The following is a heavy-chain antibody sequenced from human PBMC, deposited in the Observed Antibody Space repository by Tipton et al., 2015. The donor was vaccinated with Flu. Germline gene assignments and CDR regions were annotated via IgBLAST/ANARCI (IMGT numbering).Heavy chain of an antibody. V-gene: IGHV4-39*07. CDR1: GGSISSGRHH. CDR2: IFHTGNT. D-gene: IGHD4-11*01. CDR3: ARRSYSNYVSDPKNWFDP. Sequence: LRLSCSVSGGSISSGRHHWGWIRQPPGKGLEWIGNIFHTGNTYYNPSLKSRVSISVDRSKNQFSLKVISVTATDTAVYYCARRSYSNYVSDPKNWFDPWGQGTLVTVSS. J-gene: IGHJ5*02.